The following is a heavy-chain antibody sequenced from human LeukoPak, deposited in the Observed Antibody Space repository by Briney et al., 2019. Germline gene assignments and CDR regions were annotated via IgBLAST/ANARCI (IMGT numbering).Heavy chain of an antibody. V-gene: IGHV4-39*01. Sequence: SETLSXXCXVXGXAIIISAYYWGXGRQPPGKGREWIGSIYYSGGAYYNPSLKSRVTISVPTSKNQFSLNLTSVTATDTAVYYCARQGGSADCCDPWGQGALVIVSP. CDR2: IYYSGGA. CDR1: GXAIIISAYY. J-gene: IGHJ5*02. D-gene: IGHD6-19*01. CDR3: ARQGGSADCCDP.